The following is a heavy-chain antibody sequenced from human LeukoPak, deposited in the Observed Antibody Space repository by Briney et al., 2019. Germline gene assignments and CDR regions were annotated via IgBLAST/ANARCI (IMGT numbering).Heavy chain of an antibody. Sequence: GGSLRLSCAASGFTFDNYRMSWVRQAPGKGLEWVANIKQDGSEKYYVDSVKGRFTISRDNAKNSLYLQMNSLRAEDTAVYYCARENYDILTGNDAFDIWGQGTMVTVSS. V-gene: IGHV3-7*01. CDR2: IKQDGSEK. CDR3: ARENYDILTGNDAFDI. J-gene: IGHJ3*02. D-gene: IGHD3-9*01. CDR1: GFTFDNYR.